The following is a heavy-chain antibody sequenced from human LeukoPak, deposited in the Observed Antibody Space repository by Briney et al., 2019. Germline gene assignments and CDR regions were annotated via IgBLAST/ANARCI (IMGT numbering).Heavy chain of an antibody. J-gene: IGHJ4*02. CDR3: ARDLAWGAFDY. D-gene: IGHD7-27*01. CDR2: VSPPGGGT. V-gene: IGHV3-23*01. Sequence: GGTLRLSCVASGFSFSYHGMNWVRLAPGKGLEWVSGVSPPGGGTYYADSVKGRFTISRDDSRNTLSLQMNSLRVEDTAVYYCARDLAWGAFDYWGQGILVAVSS. CDR1: GFSFSYHG.